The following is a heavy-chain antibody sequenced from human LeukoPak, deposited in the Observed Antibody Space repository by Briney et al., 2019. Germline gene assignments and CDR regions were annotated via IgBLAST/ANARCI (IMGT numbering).Heavy chain of an antibody. J-gene: IGHJ4*02. CDR2: IYYSGST. CDR1: GGSISSYY. V-gene: IGHV4-59*08. CDR3: ARQLRGEAVAGHLQPFDY. Sequence: KPSETLSLTCTVSGGSISSYYWNWIRHPPGKGLEGIGYIYYSGSTNYNPSLKSRVTISVDTSKNQFSLKLSSVTAADTAVYFCARQLRGEAVAGHLQPFDYWGQGTLVTVSS. D-gene: IGHD6-19*01.